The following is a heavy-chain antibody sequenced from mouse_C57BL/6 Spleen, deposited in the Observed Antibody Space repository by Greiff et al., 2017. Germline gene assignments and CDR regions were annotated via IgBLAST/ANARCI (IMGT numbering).Heavy chain of an antibody. V-gene: IGHV1-22*01. Sequence: EVQLQQSGPELVKPGASVKMSCKASGYTFTDYNMHWVKQSPGKSLEWIGYINPNNGGTSYNQKFKGKATLTVNKSSSTAYMELRSLTSEDSAVYNCATHYYGRSYGYWGHGTTLTVSS. CDR1: GYTFTDYN. D-gene: IGHD1-1*01. J-gene: IGHJ2*01. CDR3: ATHYYGRSYGY. CDR2: INPNNGGT.